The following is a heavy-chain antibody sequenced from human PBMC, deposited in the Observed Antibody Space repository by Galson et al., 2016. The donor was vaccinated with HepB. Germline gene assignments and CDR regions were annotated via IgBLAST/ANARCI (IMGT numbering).Heavy chain of an antibody. CDR1: GISVTTFEVG. D-gene: IGHD3/OR15-3a*01. CDR2: IYRDDED. J-gene: IGHJ4*02. CDR3: AHRGRTRYFDT. V-gene: IGHV2-5*02. Sequence: PALVKPTQTLTLTCSVSGISVTTFEVGVGWIRPSPGKAPEWLAIIYRDDEDRYSPSLKSKLTITRDTSKNQVVLTMINMDPEDTATYYCAHRGRTRYFDTWGQGTLVTVSS.